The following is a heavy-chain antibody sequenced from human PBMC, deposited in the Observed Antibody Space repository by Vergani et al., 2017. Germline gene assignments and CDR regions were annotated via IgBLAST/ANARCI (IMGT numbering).Heavy chain of an antibody. Sequence: QVQLVESGGGVVQPGRSLRLSCAASGFTFSSYGMHWVRQAPGKGLEWVAVISYDGSNKYYADSVKGRFTISRDNSKNTLYLQMSSLRAEDTAVYYCVKGEGGLLWFGEPLGYYGMDVWGQGTTVTVSS. CDR3: VKGEGGLLWFGEPLGYYGMDV. CDR2: ISYDGSNK. D-gene: IGHD3-10*01. J-gene: IGHJ6*02. V-gene: IGHV3-30*18. CDR1: GFTFSSYG.